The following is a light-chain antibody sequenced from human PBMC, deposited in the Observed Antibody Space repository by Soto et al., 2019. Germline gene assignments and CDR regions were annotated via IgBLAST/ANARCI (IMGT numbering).Light chain of an antibody. CDR1: QSIDTW. CDR3: QHYNSYRA. J-gene: IGKJ1*01. Sequence: DIQMTQSPSTLSASVGDTVTITCRASQSIDTWLAWHQQKPGRAPKLLISKASTLESGVPSRFSGSGSGTDFTLTISGLQPDDFAVYYCQHYNSYRAFGQGTKVEI. CDR2: KAS. V-gene: IGKV1-5*03.